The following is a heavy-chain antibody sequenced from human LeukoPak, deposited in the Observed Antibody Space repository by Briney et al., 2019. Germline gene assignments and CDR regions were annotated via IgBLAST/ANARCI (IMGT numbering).Heavy chain of an antibody. Sequence: GGSLRLSCAASGFSFEAYGMYGVRQAPGKGLEWVSGITWNSDDMAYADSVKGRFTISRDNAKNCLYLRMNSLTVEDAALYYCTRVNSWRTGFDYWGQGTLVTVSS. CDR2: ITWNSDDM. CDR3: TRVNSWRTGFDY. J-gene: IGHJ4*02. CDR1: GFSFEAYG. V-gene: IGHV3-9*01. D-gene: IGHD1-1*01.